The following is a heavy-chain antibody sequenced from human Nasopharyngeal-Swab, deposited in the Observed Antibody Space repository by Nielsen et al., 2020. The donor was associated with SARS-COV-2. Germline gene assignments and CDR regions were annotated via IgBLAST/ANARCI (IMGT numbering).Heavy chain of an antibody. D-gene: IGHD3-10*01. CDR1: GGSISSGDYY. V-gene: IGHV4-30-4*01. J-gene: IGHJ4*02. CDR2: IYYSGST. Sequence: LRLSCTVSGGSISSGDYYWSWIRQPPGKGLEWIGYIYYSGSTYYNPSLKSRVTISVDTSKNQFSLKLSSVTAADTAVYYCARDSVWFGELGRWGQGTLVTVSS. CDR3: ARDSVWFGELGR.